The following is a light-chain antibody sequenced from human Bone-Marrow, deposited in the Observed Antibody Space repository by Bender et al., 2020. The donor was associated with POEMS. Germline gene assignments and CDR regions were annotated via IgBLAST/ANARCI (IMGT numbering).Light chain of an antibody. CDR2: NHD. J-gene: IGLJ1*01. Sequence: QSVLTQPPSVSGTPGQRVTISCSGSNSNVGSYPLNWYQHLPGTAPKVLIYNHDQRPTGVPDRISGSKSGTSASLAISGLQSDDEADYFCSSYTNTNTLVFGAGTQVIVL. V-gene: IGLV1-44*01. CDR1: NSNVGSYP. CDR3: SSYTNTNTLV.